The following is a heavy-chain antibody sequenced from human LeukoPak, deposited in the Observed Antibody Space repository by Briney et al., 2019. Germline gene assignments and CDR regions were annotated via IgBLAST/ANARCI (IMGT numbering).Heavy chain of an antibody. J-gene: IGHJ4*02. D-gene: IGHD3-3*01. CDR1: GFTFSSYS. V-gene: IGHV3-21*01. Sequence: PGGSLRLSRAASGFTFSSYSMNWVRQAPGKGLEWVSSISSSISYIYYADSVKGRFTISRDNAKNSLYLQMNSLRAEDTAVYYCARRFLEWLLPDYWGQGTLVTVSS. CDR2: ISSSISYI. CDR3: ARRFLEWLLPDY.